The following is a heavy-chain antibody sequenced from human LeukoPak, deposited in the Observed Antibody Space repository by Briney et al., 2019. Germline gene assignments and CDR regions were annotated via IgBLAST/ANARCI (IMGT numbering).Heavy chain of an antibody. V-gene: IGHV3-20*04. D-gene: IGHD3-3*02. Sequence: PGGSLRLSCAASGFTFDDFDMSWVRQSPGKGLEWGSGTDSNGATTSYRESVKGRITISRDNAKNSLYLQMNSLRVEDTALYYCVRGYHLWQIYYYFDYWGQGTQVTVSS. J-gene: IGHJ4*02. CDR1: GFTFDDFD. CDR3: VRGYHLWQIYYYFDY. CDR2: TDSNGATT.